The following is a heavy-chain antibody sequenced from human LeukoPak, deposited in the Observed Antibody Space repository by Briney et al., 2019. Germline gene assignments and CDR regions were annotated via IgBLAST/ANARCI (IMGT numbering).Heavy chain of an antibody. V-gene: IGHV3-21*01. D-gene: IGHD2-8*01. CDR1: GFTFSSYE. J-gene: IGHJ4*02. CDR2: ISSSSSYI. Sequence: GGSLRLSCAASGFTFSSYEMNWVRQAPGKGLEWVSSISSSSSYIYYADSVKGRFTISRDNAKNSLYLQMNSLRAEDTAVYYCAATDCTNGVCYTSVFDYWGQGTLVTVSS. CDR3: AATDCTNGVCYTSVFDY.